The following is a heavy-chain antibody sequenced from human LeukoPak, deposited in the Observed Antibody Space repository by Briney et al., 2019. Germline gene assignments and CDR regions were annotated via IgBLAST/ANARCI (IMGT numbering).Heavy chain of an antibody. CDR2: IYYSGST. CDR1: GGSISSYY. J-gene: IGHJ4*02. V-gene: IGHV4-59*08. Sequence: SETLSLTCTVSGGSISSYYWSWIRQPPGKGLEWIGYIYYSGSTNYNPSLKSRVTISVDTSKNQFSLRLSSVTAADTAVYYCARHDKQYSSSSAPRYWGQGTLVTVSS. CDR3: ARHDKQYSSSSAPRY. D-gene: IGHD6-6*01.